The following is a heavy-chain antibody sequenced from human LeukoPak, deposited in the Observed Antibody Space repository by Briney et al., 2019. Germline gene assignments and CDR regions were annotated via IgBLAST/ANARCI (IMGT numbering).Heavy chain of an antibody. CDR1: GGSFSGYY. D-gene: IGHD3-22*01. V-gene: IGHV4-34*01. CDR2: INHSGST. Sequence: PSETLSLTCAVYGGSFSGYYWSWIRQPPGKGLEWIGEINHSGSTNYNPSLKSRVTISVDTSKNQFSLKLSSVTAADTAVYYCARGSVTGRDSSGYYYFDYWGQGTLVTVSS. CDR3: ARGSVTGRDSSGYYYFDY. J-gene: IGHJ4*02.